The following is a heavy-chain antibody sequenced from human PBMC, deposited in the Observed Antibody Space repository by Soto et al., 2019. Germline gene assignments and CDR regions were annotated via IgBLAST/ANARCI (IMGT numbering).Heavy chain of an antibody. CDR2: ISVDNGKA. Sequence: QVHLVQPGTEVKKPGASVRVSCKASGYIFSDFGITWVRQAPGQGIEWLGWISVDNGKAHYGQKFQGRVTMTTDTTTNTAYMDLPRLKSDDTAVYYCARVESRLDYSTTPFDSWGQGTLVTVSS. D-gene: IGHD4-4*01. V-gene: IGHV1-18*01. CDR3: ARVESRLDYSTTPFDS. J-gene: IGHJ4*02. CDR1: GYIFSDFG.